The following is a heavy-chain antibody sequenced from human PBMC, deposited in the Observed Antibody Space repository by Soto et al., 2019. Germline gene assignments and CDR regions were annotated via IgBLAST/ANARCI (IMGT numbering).Heavy chain of an antibody. CDR3: AREGVTTVVTPGWCDY. Sequence: QVQLVQSGAEVKKPGASVKGSCKASGYTFTSYYMHWVRQAPGQGLEWMGIINPSGGSTSYAQKFQGRVTMTRDTSTSTVYMELRSLRSEDTSVYYCAREGVTTVVTPGWCDYWGQGTLVTVSS. CDR1: GYTFTSYY. D-gene: IGHD4-17*01. V-gene: IGHV1-46*01. J-gene: IGHJ4*02. CDR2: INPSGGST.